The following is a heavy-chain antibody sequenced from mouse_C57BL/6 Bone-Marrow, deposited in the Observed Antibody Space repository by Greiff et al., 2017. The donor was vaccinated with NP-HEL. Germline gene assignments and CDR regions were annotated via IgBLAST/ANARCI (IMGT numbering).Heavy chain of an antibody. CDR3: TSHSNYVWFAY. CDR2: IRNKANNHAT. J-gene: IGHJ3*01. V-gene: IGHV6-6*01. Sequence: DVQLVESGGGLVQPGGSMKLSCAASGFTFSDAWMGWVRQSPEQGLEWVAEIRNKANNHATYYAESVKGRFTSSRDDSKGSVYLQMNSLRAEDTGIYYCTSHSNYVWFAYWGQGTLVTVSA. CDR1: GFTFSDAW. D-gene: IGHD2-5*01.